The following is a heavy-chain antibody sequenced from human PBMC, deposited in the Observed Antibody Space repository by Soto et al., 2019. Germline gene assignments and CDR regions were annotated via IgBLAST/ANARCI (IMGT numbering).Heavy chain of an antibody. V-gene: IGHV5-51*01. J-gene: IGHJ6*02. CDR3: AAFLVEMATGPLGGMDV. CDR1: GYSFTSYW. D-gene: IGHD5-12*01. CDR2: IYPGDSDT. Sequence: GESLKISCKGSGYSFTSYWIGWVRQMPGKGLEWMGIIYPGDSDTRYSPSFQGQVTISADKSISTAYLQWSSLKASDTAMYYCAAFLVEMATGPLGGMDVWGQGTTVTVSS.